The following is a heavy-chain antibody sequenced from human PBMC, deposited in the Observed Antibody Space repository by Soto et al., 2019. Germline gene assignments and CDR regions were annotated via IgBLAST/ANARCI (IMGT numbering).Heavy chain of an antibody. V-gene: IGHV4-59*01. CDR3: ATGLFVPANYFYYVVDV. J-gene: IGHJ6*02. CDR1: GGSFDNYY. D-gene: IGHD2-21*01. Sequence: QVQLQESGPGLLKPSETLSLACTVSGGSFDNYYWSWIRQPPGGGLEWIGYIFYRGSSNYNPSLNTRVTISIVSSKHQLALKLSPVTAADSAVYYCATGLFVPANYFYYVVDVWGHGTAVTVSS. CDR2: IFYRGSS.